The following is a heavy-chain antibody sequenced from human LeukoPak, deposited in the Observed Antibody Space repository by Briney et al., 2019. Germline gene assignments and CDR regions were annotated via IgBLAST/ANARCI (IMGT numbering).Heavy chain of an antibody. D-gene: IGHD6-13*01. CDR2: IKQDGSEK. Sequence: GGSLRLSCAASGFTFSSYLMSWVRQAPGKGLEWVANIKQDGSEKYYVDSVKGRFTISRDNAKNSLYLQMNSLRAEDTAIYYCAGGIAATRLWGQGALVTVSS. J-gene: IGHJ4*02. CDR1: GFTFSSYL. CDR3: AGGIAATRL. V-gene: IGHV3-7*04.